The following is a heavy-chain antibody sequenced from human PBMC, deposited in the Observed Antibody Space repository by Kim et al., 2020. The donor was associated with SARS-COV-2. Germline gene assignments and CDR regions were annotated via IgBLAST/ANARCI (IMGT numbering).Heavy chain of an antibody. CDR2: IYYSGST. Sequence: SETLSLTCTVSGGSISSSSYYWGWIRQPPGKGLEWIGSIYYSGSTYYNPSLKSRVTISVDTSKNQFSLKLSSVTAADTAVYYCARTPHFVVVPAATYNWFDPWGQGTLVTVSS. CDR3: ARTPHFVVVPAATYNWFDP. D-gene: IGHD2-2*01. J-gene: IGHJ5*02. CDR1: GGSISSSSYY. V-gene: IGHV4-39*01.